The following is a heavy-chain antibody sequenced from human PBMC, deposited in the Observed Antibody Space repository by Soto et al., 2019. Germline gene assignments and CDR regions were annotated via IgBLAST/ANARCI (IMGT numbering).Heavy chain of an antibody. CDR2: ISAYNGNT. Sequence: ASVKVSCKASGYTFTSYGISWVRQAPGQGLEWMGWISAYNGNTNYAQKLQGRVTMTTDTSTSTAYMELRSLRSDDTAVYYCARTYYYDSSGYFDYWGQGTLVTVSS. V-gene: IGHV1-18*01. D-gene: IGHD3-22*01. J-gene: IGHJ4*02. CDR3: ARTYYYDSSGYFDY. CDR1: GYTFTSYG.